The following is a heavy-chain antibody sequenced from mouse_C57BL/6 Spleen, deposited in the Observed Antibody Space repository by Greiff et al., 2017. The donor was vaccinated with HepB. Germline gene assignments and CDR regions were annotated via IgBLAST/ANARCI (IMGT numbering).Heavy chain of an antibody. Sequence: VQLQQSGAELVKPGASVKLSCKASGYTFPEYTIHWVQQRSGQGLGWIGWFYPGSGGIKYNEKFKDKATLSADKSASKVYMELSRLTSEDSAVYFCARHEGVSQAWFAYWGQGTLVTVSA. CDR3: ARHEGVSQAWFAY. V-gene: IGHV1-62-2*01. J-gene: IGHJ3*01. CDR2: FYPGSGGI. CDR1: GYTFPEYT.